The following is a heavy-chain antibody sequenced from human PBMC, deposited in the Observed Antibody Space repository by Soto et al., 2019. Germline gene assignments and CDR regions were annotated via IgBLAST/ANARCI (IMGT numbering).Heavy chain of an antibody. J-gene: IGHJ6*02. Sequence: QVQLVESGGGVVQPGRSLRLSCAASGFTFSSYGMHWVRQAPGKGLEWVAVIWYDGSNKYYADSVKGRFTISRDNSKNTLYLQMNSLRAEDTTVYYCARDLYDSSGYYYVRGYYYYGMGVWGQGTTVTVSS. V-gene: IGHV3-33*01. CDR3: ARDLYDSSGYYYVRGYYYYGMGV. CDR1: GFTFSSYG. CDR2: IWYDGSNK. D-gene: IGHD3-22*01.